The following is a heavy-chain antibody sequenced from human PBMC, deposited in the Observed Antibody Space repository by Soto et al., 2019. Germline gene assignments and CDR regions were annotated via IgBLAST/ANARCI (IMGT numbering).Heavy chain of an antibody. V-gene: IGHV1-24*01. Sequence: ASVKVSCKVSGYTLTELSMHWVRQAPGKGLEWMGGFDPEDGETIYAQKFQGRVTMTEDTSTDTAYMELSSLRSEDTAVYYCATTYYDFWSGYLAGLWFDPWGQGTLVTVSS. CDR1: GYTLTELS. CDR2: FDPEDGET. CDR3: ATTYYDFWSGYLAGLWFDP. D-gene: IGHD3-3*01. J-gene: IGHJ5*02.